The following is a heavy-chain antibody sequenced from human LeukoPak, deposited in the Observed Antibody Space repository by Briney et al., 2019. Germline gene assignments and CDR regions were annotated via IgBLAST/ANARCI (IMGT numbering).Heavy chain of an antibody. CDR1: GGSISSGTYY. J-gene: IGHJ4*02. CDR3: ARGRYGSGSYFLDY. V-gene: IGHV4-61*02. Sequence: SETLSLTCTFSGGSISSGTYYWSWIRQPAGKGLERIGRIYTTGSTNYNPSLKSRVTMSVDRSKNQFSLKLSSVTAADTAFYYCARGRYGSGSYFLDYWGQGILVTVSS. D-gene: IGHD3-10*01. CDR2: IYTTGST.